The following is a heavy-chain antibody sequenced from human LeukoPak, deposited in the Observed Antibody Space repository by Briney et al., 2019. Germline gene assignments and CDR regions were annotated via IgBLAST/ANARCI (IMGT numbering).Heavy chain of an antibody. CDR3: AKVREGSYGTDV. J-gene: IGHJ6*02. Sequence: PGGSLRLSCAASGFTFSSYSMNWVRQAPGKGLEWVSAISGSGGSTYYADSVKGRFTISRDNSKNTLYLQMNSLRAEDTAVYYCAKVREGSYGTDVWGQGTTVTVSS. CDR1: GFTFSSYS. V-gene: IGHV3-23*01. CDR2: ISGSGGST.